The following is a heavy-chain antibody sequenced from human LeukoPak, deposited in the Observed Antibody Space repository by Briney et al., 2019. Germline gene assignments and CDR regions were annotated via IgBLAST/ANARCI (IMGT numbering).Heavy chain of an antibody. CDR1: GFTFSDHY. CDR2: TRNREKSYTT. CDR3: VRTGRDDDYPYNAVDI. D-gene: IGHD5-12*01. J-gene: IGHJ3*02. Sequence: PGASLRLSCAASGFTFSDHYMDWVRQAPGQGLEWVGRTRNREKSYTTEYAASVKGRFTISRDDSTNSLFLQMNSLKTEDTAIYYCVRTGRDDDYPYNAVDIWGPGTMVTVSS. V-gene: IGHV3-72*01.